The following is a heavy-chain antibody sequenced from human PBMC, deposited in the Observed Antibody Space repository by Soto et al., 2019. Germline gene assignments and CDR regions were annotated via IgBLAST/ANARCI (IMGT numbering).Heavy chain of an antibody. D-gene: IGHD3-22*01. CDR1: GGSISSSSYY. V-gene: IGHV4-30-4*08. J-gene: IGHJ4*02. Sequence: PSETLSLTCTVSGGSISSSSYYWGWIRQPPGKGLEWIGYISYSGSTYYNPSLKSRVTISSDTSKNHFSLTLRYVTAADTAVYYCARDDAYYFDTSTAYFFYYWGQGTLVTVSS. CDR3: ARDDAYYFDTSTAYFFYY. CDR2: ISYSGST.